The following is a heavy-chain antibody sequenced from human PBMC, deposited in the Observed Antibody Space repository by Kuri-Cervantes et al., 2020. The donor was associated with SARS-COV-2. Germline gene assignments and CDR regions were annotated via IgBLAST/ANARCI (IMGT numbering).Heavy chain of an antibody. Sequence: GESLKISCAASGFTFSNAWMSWVRQASGKGLEWVGRVRGKANTYATAYAASVKGRFTISRDDSKNMAYLQMNSLKTEDTAVYYCTTLIDYWGQGALVTVSS. CDR2: VRGKANTYAT. J-gene: IGHJ4*02. V-gene: IGHV3-73*01. CDR3: TTLIDY. CDR1: GFTFSNAW.